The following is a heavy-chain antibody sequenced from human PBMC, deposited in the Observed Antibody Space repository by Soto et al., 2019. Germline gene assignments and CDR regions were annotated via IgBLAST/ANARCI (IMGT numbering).Heavy chain of an antibody. D-gene: IGHD3-3*02. V-gene: IGHV3-23*01. J-gene: IGHJ4*02. CDR2: ISGGGNDA. CDR3: ARSLFLASTDTEAVDY. Sequence: EAQLLESGGGLVQPGGSLVLSCAASGFTCSSYAMSWVRQAPGKGLEWVSSISGGGNDAFYAVSVKDRFTISRDNSRNTLYLQMSSLRADDTAICCCARSLFLASTDTEAVDYWCQGALVTVSS. CDR1: GFTCSSYA.